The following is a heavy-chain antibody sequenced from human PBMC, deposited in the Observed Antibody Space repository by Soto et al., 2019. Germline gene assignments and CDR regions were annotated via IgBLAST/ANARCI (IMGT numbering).Heavy chain of an antibody. J-gene: IGHJ6*02. CDR2: INYSGNT. CDR3: VRLPGYCSGTSCYGYYVMDV. CDR1: GGYISSSNYY. V-gene: IGHV4-39*01. Sequence: TSETLSLTCTVSGGYISSSNYYWGWIRQPPGKGLEWIGSINYSGNTYYNPSLNSRVTIFVDTSKSQFSMKLSSVTAADTAVYFCVRLPGYCSGTSCYGYYVMDVWGQGTTVTVSS. D-gene: IGHD2-2*01.